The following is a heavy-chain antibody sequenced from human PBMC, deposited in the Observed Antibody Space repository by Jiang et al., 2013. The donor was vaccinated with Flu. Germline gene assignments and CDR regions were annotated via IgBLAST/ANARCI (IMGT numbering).Heavy chain of an antibody. CDR2: INPSGRST. V-gene: IGHV1-46*01. D-gene: IGHD3-16*02. CDR1: GYIFTSYY. Sequence: SGAEVKKPGASVKVSCKASGYIFTSYYIHWVRQAPGQGLEWMGIINPSGRSTTYAQNFQGRVTMTRDTSISTAYMELSRLRSDDTAVYYCARSEYDYVWGSYRYTRWLFDYWGQGTLVTVSS. CDR3: ARSEYDYVWGSYRYTRWLFDY. J-gene: IGHJ4*02.